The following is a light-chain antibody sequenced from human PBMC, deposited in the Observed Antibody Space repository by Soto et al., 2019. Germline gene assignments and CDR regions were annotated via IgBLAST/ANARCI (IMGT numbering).Light chain of an antibody. V-gene: IGLV2-23*01. CDR1: SSDVVNDLL. CDR2: EGT. Sequence: QSVLTQPASVSGSPGQSITISCTGTSSDVVNDLLVSWYQQQPGKAPKLMIYEGTKRPAGVSDRFSGSKSGNTASLTISGLQAEDEADYYCSSQTGSATVLFGGGTKLTVL. CDR3: SSQTGSATVL. J-gene: IGLJ2*01.